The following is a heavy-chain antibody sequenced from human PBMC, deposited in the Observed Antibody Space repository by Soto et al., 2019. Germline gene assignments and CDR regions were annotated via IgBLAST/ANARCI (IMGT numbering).Heavy chain of an antibody. V-gene: IGHV6-1*01. CDR1: GDSVSSNSAA. D-gene: IGHD6-13*01. CDR2: TYYRSKWYN. J-gene: IGHJ6*02. Sequence: SQTLSLTCAISGDSVSSNSAAWNWIRQSPSRGLEWLGRTYYRSKWYNDYAVSVKSRITINPDTSKNQFSLQLNSVTPEDTAVYYCARGTYSSSWYVRGYGMDVWGQGTTVTVSS. CDR3: ARGTYSSSWYVRGYGMDV.